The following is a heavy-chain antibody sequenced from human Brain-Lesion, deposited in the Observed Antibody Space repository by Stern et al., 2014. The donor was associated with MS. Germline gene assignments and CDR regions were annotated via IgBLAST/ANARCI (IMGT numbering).Heavy chain of an antibody. V-gene: IGHV1-24*01. CDR3: ATDRDDFRSGYSAPTKGYGLDV. CDR2: FDPEDGET. Sequence: VQLVQSGAEVKKPGASVKVSCKVSGYTLTELSMHWVRQAPGKGLEWMGGFDPEDGETIYAQKFQGRVTMTEDTSTDIAYMELSSLRSEDTAVYYCATDRDDFRSGYSAPTKGYGLDVWGQGTTVTVTS. J-gene: IGHJ6*02. D-gene: IGHD3-3*01. CDR1: GYTLTELS.